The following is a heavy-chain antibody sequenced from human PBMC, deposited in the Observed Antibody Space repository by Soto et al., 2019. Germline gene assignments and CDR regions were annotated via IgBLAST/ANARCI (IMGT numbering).Heavy chain of an antibody. CDR2: INAYNGNT. J-gene: IGHJ4*02. V-gene: IGHV1-18*01. CDR1: GYTFTSYG. Sequence: QVQLVQSGAEVKKPGASVKVSCKTSGYTFTSYGITWVRQAPGQGLEWMGWINAYNGNTNYAQKLQGRVTMTTDTSTSTAYMELRSLRSDDAAVYYCARAVRDTAMVPYYFDYWGQGTLVTVSS. D-gene: IGHD5-18*01. CDR3: ARAVRDTAMVPYYFDY.